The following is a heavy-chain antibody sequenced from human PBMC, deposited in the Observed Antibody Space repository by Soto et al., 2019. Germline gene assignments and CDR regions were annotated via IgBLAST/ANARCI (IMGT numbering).Heavy chain of an antibody. D-gene: IGHD5-12*01. CDR2: ISGSGADS. CDR3: AKIPGVLATTGGAFDV. CDR1: GFTFSRYA. V-gene: IGHV3-23*01. J-gene: IGHJ3*01. Sequence: EVQLLESGGGLVQPGGSLRLSCTASGFTFSRYAMSWVRQAPGKGLERVSAISGSGADSYDSDSVKGRFIISRENSKHTLSLRMNSLIAEDTAVYYCAKIPGVLATTGGAFDVWGQVTMVTVSS.